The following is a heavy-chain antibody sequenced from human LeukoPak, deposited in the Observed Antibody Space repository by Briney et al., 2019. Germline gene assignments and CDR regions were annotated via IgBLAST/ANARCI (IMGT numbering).Heavy chain of an antibody. CDR2: ISSSGSTI. CDR1: GFTFSSYE. CDR3: ARDGPGGYFQH. Sequence: GGSLRLSCAASGFTFSSYEMNWVRQAPGKGLEWGSYISSSGSTIYYADSVKGRFTISRDNAKNSLYLQMNSLRAQDTAVYYCARDGPGGYFQHWGQGTLVTVSS. J-gene: IGHJ1*01. D-gene: IGHD3-10*01. V-gene: IGHV3-48*03.